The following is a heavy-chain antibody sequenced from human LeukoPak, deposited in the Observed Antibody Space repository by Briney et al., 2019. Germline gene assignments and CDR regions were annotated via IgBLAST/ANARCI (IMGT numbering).Heavy chain of an antibody. CDR1: GYTCTGYF. CDR3: ARAQSLTAPAGTFANS. D-gene: IGHD6-13*01. CDR2: INPNSGGT. V-gene: IGHV1-2*02. Sequence: ASVKVSCKASGYTCTGYFLHWVRRAPGQGFEWMGWINPNSGGTYYTQRFQGRVTMTRDTSISTAYMELSSLRSDDTAVYYCARAQSLTAPAGTFANSWGQGTLVTVSS. J-gene: IGHJ4*02.